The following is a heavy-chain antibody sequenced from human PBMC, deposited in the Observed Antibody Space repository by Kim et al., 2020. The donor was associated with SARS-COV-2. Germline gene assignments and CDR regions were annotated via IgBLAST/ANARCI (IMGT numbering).Heavy chain of an antibody. D-gene: IGHD3-22*01. CDR2: ISYDGSNK. CDR3: AKVGGYDSSGYYFDY. J-gene: IGHJ4*02. V-gene: IGHV3-30*18. Sequence: GGSLRLSCAASGFTFSSYGMHWVRQAPGKGLEWVAVISYDGSNKYYADSVKGRFTISRDNSKNTLYLQMNSLRAEDTAVYYCAKVGGYDSSGYYFDYWGQGTLVTVSS. CDR1: GFTFSSYG.